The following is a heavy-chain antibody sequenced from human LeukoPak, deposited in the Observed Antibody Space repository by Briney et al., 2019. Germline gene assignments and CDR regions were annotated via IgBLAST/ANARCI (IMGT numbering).Heavy chain of an antibody. CDR1: GFTFSNYA. CDR3: AKGRLWFDP. Sequence: GGSLRLSCAPSGFTFSNYAMHWVRQAPGKGLEWLAYIRFDGSSTYYADFVKGRFTISRDNSKNTLYLQMNSLRAEDTAVYYCAKGRLWFDPWGQGTLVTVSS. J-gene: IGHJ5*02. CDR2: IRFDGSST. V-gene: IGHV3-30*02.